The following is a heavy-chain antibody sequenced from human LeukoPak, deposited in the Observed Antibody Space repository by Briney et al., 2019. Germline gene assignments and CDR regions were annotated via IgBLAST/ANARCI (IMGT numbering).Heavy chain of an antibody. CDR2: INPNSGGT. J-gene: IGHJ3*02. V-gene: IGHV1-2*02. CDR1: VYTFTVYY. CDR3: ARIVGGYCSGGSCYWPNDAFDI. D-gene: IGHD2-15*01. Sequence: ASVKVSYKACVYTFTVYYMHGVRQAPGQGLEWMGWINPNSGGTNYAQKFQGRVTMTRDTSISTAYMELSRLRSDDTAVYYCARIVGGYCSGGSCYWPNDAFDIWGQGTMVTVSS.